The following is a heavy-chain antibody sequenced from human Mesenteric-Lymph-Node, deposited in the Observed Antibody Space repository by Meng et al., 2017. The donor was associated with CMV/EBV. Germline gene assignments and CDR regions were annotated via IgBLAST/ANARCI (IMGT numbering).Heavy chain of an antibody. V-gene: IGHV1-69*05. CDR2: IIPIFGTA. CDR1: GGTFSSYA. D-gene: IGHD5-24*01. J-gene: IGHJ6*02. Sequence: SVKVSCKASGGTFSSYAISWVRQAPGQGLEWMGGIIPIFGTANYAQKFQGRVTITTDESTSTAYMELSSLRSEDTAVHYCARDGEMAVHYYYYGMDVWGQGTTVTVSS. CDR3: ARDGEMAVHYYYYGMDV.